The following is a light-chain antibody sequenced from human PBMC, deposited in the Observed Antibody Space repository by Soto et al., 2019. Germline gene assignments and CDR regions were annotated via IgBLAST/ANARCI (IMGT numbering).Light chain of an antibody. Sequence: QAVVTQEPSLTVSPGGTVTLTCGSSTGAVTSGHYPYWFQQKPGQAPRTLIYDTRNKHSWTPARFSGSLLGGKAALTLSGAQPEDEAVYYCLVSLSGARVFGGGTQLTV. J-gene: IGLJ2*01. CDR1: TGAVTSGHY. V-gene: IGLV7-46*01. CDR3: LVSLSGARV. CDR2: DTR.